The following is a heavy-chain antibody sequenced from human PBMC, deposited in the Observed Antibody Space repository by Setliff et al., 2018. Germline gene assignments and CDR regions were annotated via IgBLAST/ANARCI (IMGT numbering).Heavy chain of an antibody. D-gene: IGHD3-22*01. CDR3: ARDRPPYYYDSSGYYYSAGNFDY. Sequence: SVKVSCKASGDTFSSYAISWVRQAPGQGLEWMGRIIPIFGTANYAQKFQGRVTITADKSTSTAYMELSSLRSEDTAVYYCARDRPPYYYDSSGYYYSAGNFDYWGQGTLVTVSS. V-gene: IGHV1-69*06. CDR1: GDTFSSYA. J-gene: IGHJ4*02. CDR2: IIPIFGTA.